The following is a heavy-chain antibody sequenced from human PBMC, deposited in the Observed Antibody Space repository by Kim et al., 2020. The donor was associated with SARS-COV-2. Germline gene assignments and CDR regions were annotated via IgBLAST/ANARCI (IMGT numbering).Heavy chain of an antibody. CDR1: GFTFSSSA. Sequence: GGSLRLSCAASGFTFSSSAMHWVRQAPGKGLEWVAVISHDGSNKFYADPVKGRFTISRDNSKNTLFLQMNSLRVDDTAVYYCARVGLYSGYDHAFDIWG. V-gene: IGHV3-30*04. D-gene: IGHD5-12*01. J-gene: IGHJ3*02. CDR3: ARVGLYSGYDHAFDI. CDR2: ISHDGSNK.